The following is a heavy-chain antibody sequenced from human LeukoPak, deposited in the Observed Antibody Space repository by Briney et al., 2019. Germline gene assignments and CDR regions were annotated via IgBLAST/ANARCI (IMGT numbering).Heavy chain of an antibody. CDR2: IWYDGSNK. CDR1: GFTFSSYG. CDR3: ARDPNYYDSSGD. J-gene: IGHJ4*02. Sequence: GRSLRLSCAASGFTFSSYGMHWVRQAPGKGLEWVAVIWYDGSNKYYADSVKGRFTIPRDNSKNTLYLQMNSLRAEDTAVYYCARDPNYYDSSGDWGQGTLVTVSS. V-gene: IGHV3-33*01. D-gene: IGHD3-22*01.